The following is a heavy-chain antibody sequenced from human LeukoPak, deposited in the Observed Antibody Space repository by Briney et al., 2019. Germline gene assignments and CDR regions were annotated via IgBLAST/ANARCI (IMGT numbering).Heavy chain of an antibody. D-gene: IGHD6-13*01. V-gene: IGHV4-34*01. CDR1: GGSFSGYY. CDR2: INHSGST. J-gene: IGHJ4*02. Sequence: SETLSLTCAVYGGSFSGYYWSWLRQPPGKGLEWIGEINHSGSTNYNPSLKSRVTISVDTSKNQFSLKLSSVTAADTAVYYCARGYSSSWSYFDYWGQGALVTVSS. CDR3: ARGYSSSWSYFDY.